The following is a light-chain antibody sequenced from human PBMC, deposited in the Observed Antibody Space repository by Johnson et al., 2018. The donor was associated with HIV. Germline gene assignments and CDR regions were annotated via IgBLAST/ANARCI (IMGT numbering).Light chain of an antibody. CDR1: SSNIGNNY. CDR3: GTWDSSLSAGP. Sequence: QSVLTQPPSVSAAPGQKVTISCSGSSSNIGNNYVSWYQQLPGTAPKLLIYDNNKRPSGIPDRFSGSKSGTSATLGITGLQTGVEADYYCGTWDSSLSAGPFRAGTKVTVL. V-gene: IGLV1-51*01. J-gene: IGLJ1*01. CDR2: DNN.